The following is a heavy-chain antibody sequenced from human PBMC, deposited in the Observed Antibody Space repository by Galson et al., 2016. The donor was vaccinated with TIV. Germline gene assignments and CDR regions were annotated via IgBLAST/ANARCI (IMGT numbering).Heavy chain of an antibody. CDR3: ARVGALRLSNERSAYTYHFDY. V-gene: IGHV1-18*04. Sequence: SVKVSCKASGYTFISYGITWVRQAPGQRLDWMGWISPYNGDTNYAQMFQDRVTMTIDKSTTTAYLELRGLRSDDTAVYYCARVGALRLSNERSAYTYHFDYWSQGTLVTVSS. CDR2: ISPYNGDT. J-gene: IGHJ4*02. CDR1: GYTFISYG. D-gene: IGHD3-16*01.